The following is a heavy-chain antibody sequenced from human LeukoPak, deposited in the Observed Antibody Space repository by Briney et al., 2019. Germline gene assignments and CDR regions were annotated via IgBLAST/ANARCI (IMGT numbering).Heavy chain of an antibody. V-gene: IGHV4-39*07. Sequence: SETLSLTCTVSGGSISSSSYYWGWIRQPPGKGLEWIGSIYYSGSTYYNPSLKSRVTISVDTSKNQFSLKLTSVTAADTAVYYCAYNRNFALDNWGQGTLVTVSS. CDR2: IYYSGST. CDR3: AYNRNFALDN. J-gene: IGHJ4*02. D-gene: IGHD1-14*01. CDR1: GGSISSSSYY.